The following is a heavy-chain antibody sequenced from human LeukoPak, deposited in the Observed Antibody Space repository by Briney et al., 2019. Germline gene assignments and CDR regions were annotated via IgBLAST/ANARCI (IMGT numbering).Heavy chain of an antibody. V-gene: IGHV4-39*07. CDR1: GGSISSSSYY. CDR2: IYYSGTT. D-gene: IGHD3-10*01. Sequence: SETLSLTCTGSGGSISSSSYYWGGVRQPPGKGLEWIGSIYYSGTTYYSPSLKSRVTISVDTSKNQFSLKLSSLTAADTAVYYCARTFYYGSGTYYKPGPVDYWGQGTLVTVSS. J-gene: IGHJ4*02. CDR3: ARTFYYGSGTYYKPGPVDY.